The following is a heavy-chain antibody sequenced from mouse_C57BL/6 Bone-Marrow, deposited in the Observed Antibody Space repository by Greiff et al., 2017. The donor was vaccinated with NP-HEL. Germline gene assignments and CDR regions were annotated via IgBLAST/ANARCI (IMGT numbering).Heavy chain of an antibody. Sequence: QVQLQQPGAELVKPGASVKMSCTASGFTFTSYWITWVKQRPGQGLEWIGDIYPGSGSTNYNEKFKSKATLPVDTSASTAYVQLSSITSEGSAVYYCARHGFDYWGQGTTLTVSS. J-gene: IGHJ2*01. CDR3: ARHGFDY. CDR1: GFTFTSYW. V-gene: IGHV1-55*01. CDR2: IYPGSGST.